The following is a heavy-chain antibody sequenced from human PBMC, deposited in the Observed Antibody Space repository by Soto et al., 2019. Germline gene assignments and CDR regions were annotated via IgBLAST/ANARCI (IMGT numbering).Heavy chain of an antibody. CDR3: ARHGDYYGSGSWTPVDY. Sequence: PSETLSLTCTVSGGSISSSSYYWGWIRQPPGKGLEWIGSIYYSGSTYYNPSLKSRVTISVDTSKNQFSLKLSSVTAADTAVYYCARHGDYYGSGSWTPVDYWGQGTLVTVS. CDR1: GGSISSSSYY. V-gene: IGHV4-39*01. J-gene: IGHJ4*02. D-gene: IGHD3-10*01. CDR2: IYYSGST.